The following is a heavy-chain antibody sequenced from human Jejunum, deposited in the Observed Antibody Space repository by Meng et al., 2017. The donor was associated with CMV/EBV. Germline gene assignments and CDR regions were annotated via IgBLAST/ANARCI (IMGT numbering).Heavy chain of an antibody. J-gene: IGHJ1*01. CDR1: SFTADG. CDR2: ISAYDGNT. D-gene: IGHD5-12*01. CDR3: VRETGYDTSAYADV. Sequence: SFTADGSNWVRQATGPGLEGMGWISAYDGNTKSAQKVQGRVTVTTETYTNTAYMELRSLRSDDTAVYYCVRETGYDTSAYADVWGQGTLVTVSS. V-gene: IGHV1-18*01.